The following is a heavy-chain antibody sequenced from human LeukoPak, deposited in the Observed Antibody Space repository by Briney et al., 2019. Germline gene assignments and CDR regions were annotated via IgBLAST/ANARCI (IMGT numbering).Heavy chain of an antibody. V-gene: IGHV1-58*01. J-gene: IGHJ4*02. Sequence: GTSVKVSCKASGFTFTSSAVQWVRQARGQRLEWIGWIVVGSGNTNYAQKFQERVTITRDMSTSTAYMELSSLRSEDTAVYYCARQDTAMVGVGFDYWGQGTLVTVSS. CDR3: ARQDTAMVGVGFDY. D-gene: IGHD5-18*01. CDR1: GFTFTSSA. CDR2: IVVGSGNT.